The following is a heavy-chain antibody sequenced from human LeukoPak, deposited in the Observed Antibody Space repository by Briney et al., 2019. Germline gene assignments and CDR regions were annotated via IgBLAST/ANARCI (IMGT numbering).Heavy chain of an antibody. D-gene: IGHD3-22*01. Sequence: GGSLRLSCAVSGLTFGTYNMNWVRQAPGKGLEWVSSISSGSSYIYYTDSVKGRFTISRDNSKNTLYLQMNSLRAEDTAAYYCAKDPSYYYDNSGYYSFDYWGQGTLVTVSS. CDR1: GLTFGTYN. CDR2: ISSGSSYI. V-gene: IGHV3-21*04. J-gene: IGHJ4*02. CDR3: AKDPSYYYDNSGYYSFDY.